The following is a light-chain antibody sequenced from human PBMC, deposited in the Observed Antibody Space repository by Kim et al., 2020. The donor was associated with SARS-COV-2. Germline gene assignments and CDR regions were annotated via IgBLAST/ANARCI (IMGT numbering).Light chain of an antibody. V-gene: IGLV2-14*03. Sequence: ITISSTGSSSDIGESKHICCDQQHPGTAPKLIIDNITKRPAGLSSRFSGSKSGNTASLTISAHQGEDDAVYYCSSYTTSGTLVFGGGTKVTVL. CDR3: SSYTTSGTLV. J-gene: IGLJ2*01. CDR2: NIT. CDR1: SSDIGESKH.